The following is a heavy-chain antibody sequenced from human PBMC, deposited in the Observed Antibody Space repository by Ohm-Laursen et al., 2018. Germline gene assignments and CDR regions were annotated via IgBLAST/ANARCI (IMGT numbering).Heavy chain of an antibody. D-gene: IGHD3-3*01. CDR2: ISSSGSTI. Sequence: SLRLSCAASGFTVSDAWMSWVRQAPGKGLEWVSYISSSGSTIYYADSVKGRFTISRDNAKNSLYLQMNSLRAEDTAVYYCARELNDFWSGGHDAFDIWGQGTMVTVSS. V-gene: IGHV3-11*04. CDR1: GFTVSDAW. CDR3: ARELNDFWSGGHDAFDI. J-gene: IGHJ3*02.